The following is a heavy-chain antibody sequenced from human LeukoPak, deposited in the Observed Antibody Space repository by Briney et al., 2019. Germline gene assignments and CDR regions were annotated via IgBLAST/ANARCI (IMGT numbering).Heavy chain of an antibody. J-gene: IGHJ3*02. CDR3: ARGTRRRYSTQNDAFDI. D-gene: IGHD5-18*01. V-gene: IGHV4-34*01. Sequence: SETLSLTCAVYGGSFSGYYWSWVRQPPGKGLEGIGEINHSGSTKYNTTLRSRGTISVDTSNDQFSLKLSSVTAADTAVYYCARGTRRRYSTQNDAFDIWGQGTMVTVSS. CDR2: INHSGST. CDR1: GGSFSGYY.